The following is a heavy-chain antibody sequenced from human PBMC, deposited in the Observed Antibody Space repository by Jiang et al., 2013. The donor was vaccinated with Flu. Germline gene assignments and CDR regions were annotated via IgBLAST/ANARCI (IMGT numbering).Heavy chain of an antibody. V-gene: IGHV4-59*01. CDR2: IFHSYSAIT. CDR1: GGSISGYY. CDR3: SREHRVRRAFDM. Sequence: GLVKPSETLSLTCTVSGGSISGYYWSWIRQSPGTGLEWIAYIFHSYSAITNYNPSLKSRVSISIDMSKNQFSLKLSSVTPADTAVYYCSREHRVRRAFDMWGPGTMVTVSS. J-gene: IGHJ3*02.